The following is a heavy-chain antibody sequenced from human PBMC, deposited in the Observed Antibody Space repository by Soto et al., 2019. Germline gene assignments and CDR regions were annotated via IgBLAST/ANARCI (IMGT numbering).Heavy chain of an antibody. J-gene: IGHJ4*02. CDR1: GGSISSGGYS. Sequence: QLQLQESGSGLVKPSQTLSLTCAVYGGSISSGGYSWSWIRQPPGKGLEWIGYIYHSGSTYYNPSLKSRVNISVDRSKNQFSLKLGSVTAADTAVYYCAAGGGLPRYDWGQGTRVTVSS. V-gene: IGHV4-30-2*01. CDR3: AAGGGLPRYD. CDR2: IYHSGST. D-gene: IGHD5-12*01.